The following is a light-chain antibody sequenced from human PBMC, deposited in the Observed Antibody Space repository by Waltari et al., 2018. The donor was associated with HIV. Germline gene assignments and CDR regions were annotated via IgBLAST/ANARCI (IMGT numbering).Light chain of an antibody. J-gene: IGLJ1*01. V-gene: IGLV2-14*01. CDR3: SSYTSSSTSYV. Sequence: QSALTQPASVSGSPGQSITISCTGTSSDVGGYNYVSWYQQHPGKAPKLMIYEVSNRPSGVSKRFSGSKSGNTASLTISGLQAEEEADYYGSSYTSSSTSYVFGTGTKVTVL. CDR2: EVS. CDR1: SSDVGGYNY.